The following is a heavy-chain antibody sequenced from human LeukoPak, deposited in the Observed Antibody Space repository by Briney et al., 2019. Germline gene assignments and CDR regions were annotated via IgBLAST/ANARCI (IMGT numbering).Heavy chain of an antibody. Sequence: GESLKISCAASGFTFSSYVMNWLRQAPGEGLEWVSTISGSDDRTFHADSVKGRFTISRDNSKNTVYLQMNSLRAGDTAVYYCAKVQRSDFDMNFDSWGQGTLVTVSS. D-gene: IGHD5-12*01. J-gene: IGHJ4*02. CDR2: ISGSDDRT. CDR3: AKVQRSDFDMNFDS. V-gene: IGHV3-23*01. CDR1: GFTFSSYV.